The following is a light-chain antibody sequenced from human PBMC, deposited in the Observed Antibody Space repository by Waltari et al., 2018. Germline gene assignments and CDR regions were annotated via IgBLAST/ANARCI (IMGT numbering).Light chain of an antibody. CDR2: NVN. CDR3: ASYTKTSTLI. J-gene: IGLJ2*01. CDR1: SSDVGAYHN. V-gene: IGLV2-14*03. Sequence: QSALTQPASVSGSPGQSITVSCTGTSSDVGAYHNVQWYQQHPGKAPRLIIYNVNSRPSGVSRRFSGSKSDNTASLTISGLQAEDEADYYCASYTKTSTLIFGGGTRLTVL.